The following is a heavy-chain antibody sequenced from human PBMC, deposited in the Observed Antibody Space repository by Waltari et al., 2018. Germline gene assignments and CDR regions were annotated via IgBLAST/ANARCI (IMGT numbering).Heavy chain of an antibody. CDR1: GFTFSSYG. CDR2: IRYDGSNK. CDR3: AKDFDY. Sequence: QVQLVESGGGVVQPGGSLRLSCAASGFTFSSYGMHWVRQAPGKGLEGGAFIRYDGSNKYYADYVKGRFTISRDNSKNTLYLKMTSLRAEDTAVYYCAKDFDYWGQGTLVTVSS. J-gene: IGHJ4*02. V-gene: IGHV3-30*02.